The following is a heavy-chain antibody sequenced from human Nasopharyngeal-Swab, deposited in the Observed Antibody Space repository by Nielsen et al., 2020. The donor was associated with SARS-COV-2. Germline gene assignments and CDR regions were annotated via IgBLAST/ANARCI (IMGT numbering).Heavy chain of an antibody. CDR2: VPYDRADK. V-gene: IGHV3-30*03. J-gene: IGHJ4*02. CDR3: ARGNGSPTYFEY. CDR1: GFTFSAHG. D-gene: IGHD1-26*01. Sequence: GGSLTLSCAASGFTFSAHGTHCVRPAPGKGLEWVAFVPYDRADKYYADSVKGRFTISRDNSRNTVYLQINSLRAEDTAVYFCARGNGSPTYFEYWGQGTLVTVSS.